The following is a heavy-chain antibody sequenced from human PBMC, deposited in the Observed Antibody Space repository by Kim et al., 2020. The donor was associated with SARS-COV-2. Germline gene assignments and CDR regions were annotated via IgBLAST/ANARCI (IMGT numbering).Heavy chain of an antibody. D-gene: IGHD3-10*01. V-gene: IGHV3-49*04. CDR2: IRSKAYGGTT. Sequence: GGSLRLSCTASGFTFGDYAMSWVRQAPGKGLEWVGFIRSKAYGGTTEYAASVKGRFTISRDDSKSIAYLQMNSLKTEDTAVYYCTRDRRYYGSGSYSEYYGMDVWGQGTTVTVSS. CDR1: GFTFGDYA. CDR3: TRDRRYYGSGSYSEYYGMDV. J-gene: IGHJ6*02.